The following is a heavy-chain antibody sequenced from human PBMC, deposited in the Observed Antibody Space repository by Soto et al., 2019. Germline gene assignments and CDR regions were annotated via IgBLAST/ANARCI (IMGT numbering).Heavy chain of an antibody. CDR2: IIPILGIA. Sequence: QVQLVQSGAEVKKPGSSVKVSCKASGGTFSSYTISWVRQAPGQGLEWMGRIIPILGIANYAQKFQGRVTITADKSTSTAYMELSRLRSEDTAVYYCARERYYDSSGYKPYYYYGMDVWGQGTTVTVSS. V-gene: IGHV1-69*08. D-gene: IGHD3-22*01. CDR1: GGTFSSYT. CDR3: ARERYYDSSGYKPYYYYGMDV. J-gene: IGHJ6*01.